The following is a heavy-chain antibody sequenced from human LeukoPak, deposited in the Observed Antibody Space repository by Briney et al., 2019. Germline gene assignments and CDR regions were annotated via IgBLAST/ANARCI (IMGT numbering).Heavy chain of an antibody. D-gene: IGHD3-16*02. CDR3: ARYRRLGESSFDY. J-gene: IGHJ4*02. CDR1: GGSISSSSYY. Sequence: PSETLSLTCTVSGGSISSSSYYWGWIRQPPGKGLEWIGSIYYSGSTYYNPSLKSRVTISVDTSKNQFSLKLSSVTAADTAVYYCARYRRLGESSFDYWGQGTLVTVSS. CDR2: IYYSGST. V-gene: IGHV4-39*01.